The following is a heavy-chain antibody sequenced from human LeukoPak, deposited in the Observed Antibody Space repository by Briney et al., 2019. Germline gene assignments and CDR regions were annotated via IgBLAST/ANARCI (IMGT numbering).Heavy chain of an antibody. V-gene: IGHV4-34*01. J-gene: IGHJ6*02. Sequence: SETLSLTCAVYGGSFSGYYWSWIRQPPGKGLEWIGEINHSGSTNYNPSLKSRVTISVDTSKNQFSLKLSSVTAADTAVYYCARDRPPYYYGMDVWGQGTTVTVSS. CDR1: GGSFSGYY. CDR2: INHSGST. CDR3: ARDRPPYYYGMDV.